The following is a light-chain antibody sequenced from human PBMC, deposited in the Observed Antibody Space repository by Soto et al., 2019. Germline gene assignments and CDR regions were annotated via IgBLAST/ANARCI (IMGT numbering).Light chain of an antibody. J-gene: IGKJ2*01. Sequence: DNRISQSPSTLSASVGDRDTITCRASQSISSWLAWFQQKPGKAPKLLIFKASFLETGVPSRFSGTGSGTEFTLTISSLQPDDFATYYCQHYNSSPMYIFGQGTKLEIK. CDR1: QSISSW. CDR3: QHYNSSPMYI. V-gene: IGKV1-5*03. CDR2: KAS.